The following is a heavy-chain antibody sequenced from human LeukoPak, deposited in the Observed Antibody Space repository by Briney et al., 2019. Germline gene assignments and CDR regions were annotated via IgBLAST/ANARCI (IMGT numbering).Heavy chain of an antibody. D-gene: IGHD2-15*01. J-gene: IGHJ4*02. CDR1: GFTFSSYS. CDR3: ASGSGGSCCSFEY. V-gene: IGHV3-21*01. Sequence: GGSLRLSCAASGFTFSSYSMNWVRQAPGKGLEWVSSISSSSSYIYYADSVKGRFTISRDNAKNSLYLQMNSLRAEDTAVYYCASGSGGSCCSFEYWGQGTLVTVSS. CDR2: ISSSSSYI.